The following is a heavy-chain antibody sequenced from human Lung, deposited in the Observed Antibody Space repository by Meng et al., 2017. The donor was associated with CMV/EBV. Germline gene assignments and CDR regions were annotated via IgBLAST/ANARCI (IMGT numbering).Heavy chain of an antibody. CDR1: GFRFRNYA. D-gene: IGHD3-22*01. CDR2: ISGSGGST. CDR3: AKGSYYDDSAVYNWFHP. V-gene: IGHV3-23*01. J-gene: IGHJ5*02. Sequence: ESXKISXAASGFRFRNYAMSWVRQAPGKGLEWVSGISGSGGSTFYVDSVKGRFTISRDNSKNTLFLQMNSLRAEDTAVYYCAKGSYYDDSAVYNWFHPWGQGALVTVSS.